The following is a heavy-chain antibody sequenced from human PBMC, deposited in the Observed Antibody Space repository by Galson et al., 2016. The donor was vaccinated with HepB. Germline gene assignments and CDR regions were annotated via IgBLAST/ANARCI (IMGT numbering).Heavy chain of an antibody. CDR3: ASNGSERPHFDH. J-gene: IGHJ4*02. D-gene: IGHD6-25*01. CDR2: LSLYNGNT. CDR1: ADIFKNYG. Sequence: SVKVSCKASADIFKNYGFSWVRQAPRQGLEWMGWLSLYNGNTQYSQKLQDRFTMTADTSTNTAYMELRSLRSDDTAVYYCASNGSERPHFDHWGQGTLITVSS. V-gene: IGHV1-18*01.